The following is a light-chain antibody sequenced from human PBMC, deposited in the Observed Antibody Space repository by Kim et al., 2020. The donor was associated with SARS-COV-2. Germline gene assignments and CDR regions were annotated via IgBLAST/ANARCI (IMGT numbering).Light chain of an antibody. CDR2: GKN. Sequence: SSELTQDPAVSVALGQTVRITCQGDSLRSYYATWYQQKPGQAPILVIYGKNNRPSGIPDRFPGSSSGNTASLTITGTQAGGQADYYCNSPDSNANVVFGG. CDR1: SLRSYY. V-gene: IGLV3-19*01. J-gene: IGLJ2*01. CDR3: NSPDSNANVV.